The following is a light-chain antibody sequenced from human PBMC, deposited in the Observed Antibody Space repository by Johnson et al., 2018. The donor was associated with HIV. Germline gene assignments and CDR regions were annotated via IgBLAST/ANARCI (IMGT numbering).Light chain of an antibody. J-gene: IGLJ1*01. CDR2: DNN. V-gene: IGLV1-51*01. Sequence: QSILTQPPSVSAAPGQKVTISSSGSSSNIGNNYVSWYQQVPGAAPKLLIYDNNKRPSGIPDRFSGSKSGTSATLGITGLQTGDEADYYCGTWDSSLSAGYVFGTGTKVTVL. CDR1: SSNIGNNY. CDR3: GTWDSSLSAGYV.